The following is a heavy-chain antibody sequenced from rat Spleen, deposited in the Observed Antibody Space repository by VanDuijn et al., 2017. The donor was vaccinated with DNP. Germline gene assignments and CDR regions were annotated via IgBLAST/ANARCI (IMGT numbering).Heavy chain of an antibody. Sequence: QVQLKESGPGLVQPSQTLSLTCTVSGFSLTTNGVSWVRQPPGKGLEWIAAISSGGKTYYNSALKSRLSISRDTSKSQVFLRMNSLQTEDTAMYFCTREREPNKNPYYFACWGQGVMVTVSS. CDR2: ISSGGKT. J-gene: IGHJ2*01. V-gene: IGHV2S12*01. CDR1: GFSLTTNG. CDR3: TREREPNKNPYYFAC. D-gene: IGHD3-8*01.